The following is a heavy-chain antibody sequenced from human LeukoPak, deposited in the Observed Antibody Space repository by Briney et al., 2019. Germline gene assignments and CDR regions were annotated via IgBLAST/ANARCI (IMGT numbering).Heavy chain of an antibody. CDR3: ARGWYFAFDI. D-gene: IGHD6-13*01. Sequence: ASVKVSCKASGYTFTNYAINWVRQAPGQGLEWMGWLSAYNGNTNYAQKVQGRVTTTTDTSTSTAYMELRSLRSDDTAVYYCARGWYFAFDIWGQGTMVTVSS. CDR1: GYTFTNYA. CDR2: LSAYNGNT. V-gene: IGHV1-18*01. J-gene: IGHJ3*02.